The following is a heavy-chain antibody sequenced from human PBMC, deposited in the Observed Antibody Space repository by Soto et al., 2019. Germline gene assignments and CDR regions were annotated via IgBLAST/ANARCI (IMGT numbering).Heavy chain of an antibody. CDR3: ARVLYYGSGSYSPYGMDV. CDR2: VSPPFRTS. J-gene: IGHJ6*02. D-gene: IGHD3-10*01. Sequence: QVQLVQSGAEVKKPGSSVKVSCKTSGVSFNNNGIGWVRQAPGHGLEWMGGVSPPFRTSNYARKFQGRISITEDASTGTVNMELSSLTSEEPAQYYCARVLYYGSGSYSPYGMDVWGQGSTVTVSS. V-gene: IGHV1-69*01. CDR1: GVSFNNNG.